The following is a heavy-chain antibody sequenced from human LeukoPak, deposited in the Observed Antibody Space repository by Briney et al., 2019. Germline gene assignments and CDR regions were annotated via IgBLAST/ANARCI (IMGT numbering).Heavy chain of an antibody. CDR1: GYSFTSYW. CDR3: VRSPLIAVALPDAFDI. D-gene: IGHD6-19*01. Sequence: RHGESLKISCKGSGYSFTSYWIGWVRQLPGKGLEWMGIIYPGDSDTRYSPSFQGQVTISADKSISTAYLQWSSLKASDTAMYYCVRSPLIAVALPDAFDIWGQGTMVTVSS. CDR2: IYPGDSDT. V-gene: IGHV5-51*01. J-gene: IGHJ3*02.